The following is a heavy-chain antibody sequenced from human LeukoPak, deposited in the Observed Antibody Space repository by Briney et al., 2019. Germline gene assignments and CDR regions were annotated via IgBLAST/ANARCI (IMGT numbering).Heavy chain of an antibody. V-gene: IGHV1-69*13. D-gene: IGHD1-26*01. CDR3: ASGSYYPSVFDY. CDR1: GGTFSSYA. CDR2: IIPIFGTA. J-gene: IGHJ4*02. Sequence: GASVKVSCKASGGTFSSYAISWVRQAPGQGLERMGGIIPIFGTANYAQKFQGRVTITADESTSTAYMELSSLRSEDTAVYYCASGSYYPSVFDYWGQGTLVTVSS.